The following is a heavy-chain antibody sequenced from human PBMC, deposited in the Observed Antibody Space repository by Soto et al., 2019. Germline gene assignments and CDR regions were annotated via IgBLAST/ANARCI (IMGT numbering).Heavy chain of an antibody. J-gene: IGHJ4*02. V-gene: IGHV4-59*01. CDR3: ARGRSYYLFDY. CDR1: GGSISSYY. D-gene: IGHD3-10*01. Sequence: SETLSLTCTVSGGSISSYYWSWIRQPPGKGLEWIGYIYYSGSTNYNPSLKSRVTISVDTSKNQFSLKLSSVTAADTAVYYCARGRSYYLFDYWGQGTLVTVSS. CDR2: IYYSGST.